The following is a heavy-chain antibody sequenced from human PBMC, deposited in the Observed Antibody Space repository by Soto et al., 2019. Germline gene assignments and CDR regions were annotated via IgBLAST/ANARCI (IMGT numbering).Heavy chain of an antibody. V-gene: IGHV4-39*01. CDR1: GGSITSSSYD. Sequence: PSETLSLTCTVSGGSITSSSYDWGWIRQPPGKGLEWIGGIYYSGRSYYNPSLKSRVTMSVDTSKNQFSLTLNSVTAADAAVYYCARQRTTVVTQAYFDHWGQGTLVTVSS. D-gene: IGHD4-17*01. CDR2: IYYSGRS. CDR3: ARQRTTVVTQAYFDH. J-gene: IGHJ4*02.